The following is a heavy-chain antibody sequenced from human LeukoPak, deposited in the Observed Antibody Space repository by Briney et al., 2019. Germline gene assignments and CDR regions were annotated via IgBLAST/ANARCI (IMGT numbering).Heavy chain of an antibody. J-gene: IGHJ5*02. D-gene: IGHD6-6*01. Sequence: ASVKVSCKASGYTFTGYYMHWVRQAPGQGLEWMGWINPNSGGTNYAQKFQGRVTMTRDTSISTAYMELSRLRSDDTAVYYCARAPRIAARKDSHWFDPWGQGTLVTVSS. CDR1: GYTFTGYY. V-gene: IGHV1-2*02. CDR3: ARAPRIAARKDSHWFDP. CDR2: INPNSGGT.